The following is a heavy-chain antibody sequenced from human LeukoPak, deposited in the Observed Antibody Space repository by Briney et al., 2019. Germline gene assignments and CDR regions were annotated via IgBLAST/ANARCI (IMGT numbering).Heavy chain of an antibody. CDR3: ARANYDFWSGYPKNDFDY. D-gene: IGHD3-3*01. CDR1: GGTFSSYA. J-gene: IGHJ4*02. Sequence: ASVKVSCKASGGTFSSYAISWVRQDPGQGLEWMGRIIPIFGTANYAQKFQGRVTITTDESTSTAYMELSSLRSEDTAVYYCARANYDFWSGYPKNDFDYWGQGTLVTVSS. CDR2: IIPIFGTA. V-gene: IGHV1-69*05.